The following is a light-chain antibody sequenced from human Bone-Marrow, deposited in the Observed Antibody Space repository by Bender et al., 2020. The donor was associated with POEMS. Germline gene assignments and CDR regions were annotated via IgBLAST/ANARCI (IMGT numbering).Light chain of an antibody. V-gene: IGLV2-23*02. J-gene: IGLJ3*02. CDR1: SSNVGNYNF. CDR3: CSYAGSGTGV. Sequence: QSALTQPASVSGSPGQSITISCTGTSSNVGNYNFVSWYQHHPGKAPKLIIYDVTERPGGVSTRFSGSTCGTAASLTIAGHDDEEEGDYCCCSYAGSGTGVFGAGTKLTVL. CDR2: DVT.